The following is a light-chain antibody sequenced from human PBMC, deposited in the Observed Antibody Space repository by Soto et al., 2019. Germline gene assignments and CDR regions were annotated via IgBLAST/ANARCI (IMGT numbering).Light chain of an antibody. CDR1: QHISSY. J-gene: IGKJ4*01. CDR2: AAS. V-gene: IGKV1-39*01. CDR3: HQSYSTPLT. Sequence: DIQMTQSPSSLSASGGDRVTITCRASQHISSYLNWYQQNPGKAPKHLIYAASSLQSGVLSRFGGSGSGTDVTLIISSLQLEDLATYYCHQSYSTPLTFGGGTKVDIK.